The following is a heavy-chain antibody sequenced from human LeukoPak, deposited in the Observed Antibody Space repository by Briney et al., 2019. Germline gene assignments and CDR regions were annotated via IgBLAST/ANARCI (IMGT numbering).Heavy chain of an antibody. J-gene: IGHJ6*02. CDR1: GYSFTSYW. V-gene: IGHV5-51*01. CDR2: IYPGDSDT. Sequence: GASLKISCKGSGYSFTSYWIGWVRQMPGKGLEWRGIIYPGDSDTRYSPSFQGQITISADKSISTAYLQWSSLKASDTAMYYCARVGGSKYYYYYGMDVWGQGTTVTVSS. CDR3: ARVGGSKYYYYYGMDV. D-gene: IGHD2-15*01.